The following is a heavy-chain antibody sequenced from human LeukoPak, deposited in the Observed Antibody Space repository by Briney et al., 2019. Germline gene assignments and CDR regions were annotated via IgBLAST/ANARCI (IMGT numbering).Heavy chain of an antibody. D-gene: IGHD4-17*01. J-gene: IGHJ6*03. Sequence: SQTLSLTCAISGDSVSSNSAAWTWIRQSPSRGLEWLGRTYYRSKWYNDYAVSVQSRITINPDTSKNQFSLQLNSVTPEDTAVYYCARGRVTTIANYYYYYMDVWGKGTTVTVSS. CDR3: ARGRVTTIANYYYYYMDV. CDR2: TYYRSKWYN. CDR1: GDSVSSNSAA. V-gene: IGHV6-1*01.